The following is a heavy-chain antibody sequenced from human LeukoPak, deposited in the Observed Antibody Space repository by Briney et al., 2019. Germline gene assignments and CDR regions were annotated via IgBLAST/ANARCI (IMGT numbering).Heavy chain of an antibody. V-gene: IGHV4-4*07. Sequence: PSETLSLTCTVSGGSISSYYWSWIRQPAGKGLEWIGRIYTSGSTNYNPSLKSRVTMSVDTSKNQFSLKLSAVTAADTAVYYCARGNYYDSRTYYRAFDIWGLGTMVSVSS. D-gene: IGHD3-22*01. CDR1: GGSISSYY. J-gene: IGHJ3*02. CDR2: IYTSGST. CDR3: ARGNYYDSRTYYRAFDI.